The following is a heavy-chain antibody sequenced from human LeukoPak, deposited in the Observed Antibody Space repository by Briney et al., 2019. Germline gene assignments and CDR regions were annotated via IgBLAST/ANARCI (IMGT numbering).Heavy chain of an antibody. CDR2: ISSSSSYI. V-gene: IGHV3-21*01. D-gene: IGHD3/OR15-3a*01. Sequence: PGGSLRLSCAASGFTFSSYSMNWVRQAPGKGLEWVSSISSSSSYIYYADSVKGRLTISRDNAKNSLYLQMNSLRAEDTAVYYCARDLLDFGDEVGFDPWGQGTLVTVSS. CDR1: GFTFSSYS. CDR3: ARDLLDFGDEVGFDP. J-gene: IGHJ5*02.